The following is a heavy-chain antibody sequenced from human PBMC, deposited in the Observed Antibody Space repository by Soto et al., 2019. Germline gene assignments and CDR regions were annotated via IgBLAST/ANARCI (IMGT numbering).Heavy chain of an antibody. Sequence: GESLKISCKGSGYSFAGYWITWVRQKPGKGLEWMGRIDPSDSQTYYSPSFRGHVTISVTKSITTVFLQWSSLRASDTAMYYCARHTYGSDTGPNVQYYFHSWGQGTPVTVSS. CDR3: ARHTYGSDTGPNVQYYFHS. D-gene: IGHD5-18*01. CDR1: GYSFAGYW. J-gene: IGHJ4*02. V-gene: IGHV5-10-1*01. CDR2: IDPSDSQT.